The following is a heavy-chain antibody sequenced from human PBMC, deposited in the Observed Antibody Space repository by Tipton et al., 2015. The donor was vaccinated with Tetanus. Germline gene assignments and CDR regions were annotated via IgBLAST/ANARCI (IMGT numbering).Heavy chain of an antibody. Sequence: LRLSCAVSGGSSSSFYWSWVRQPPGGGLQWIGEINQRGATYNPSLKSRATISVDSSKTQLSLNVTSVTAADTAVYFCARGLPREPSYLDYWGQGKQVTVSS. D-gene: IGHD1-26*01. V-gene: IGHV4-34*01. CDR2: INQRGAT. CDR1: GGSSSSFY. J-gene: IGHJ4*02. CDR3: ARGLPREPSYLDY.